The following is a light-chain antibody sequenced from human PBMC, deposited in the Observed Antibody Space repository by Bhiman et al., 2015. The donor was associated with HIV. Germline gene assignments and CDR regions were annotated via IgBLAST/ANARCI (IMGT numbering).Light chain of an antibody. CDR1: SRDVGAYSS. CDR3: SSNAGSYIL. J-gene: IGLJ3*02. CDR2: DVT. Sequence: LTQPRSVSGSPGQSVTISCTGSSRDVGAYSSVSWYQQHPDKAPKLVIFDVTERPSGVPDRFSGSQSGMTASLTISGLQAEDEADYHCSSNAGSYILFGGGTKLTVL. V-gene: IGLV2-11*01.